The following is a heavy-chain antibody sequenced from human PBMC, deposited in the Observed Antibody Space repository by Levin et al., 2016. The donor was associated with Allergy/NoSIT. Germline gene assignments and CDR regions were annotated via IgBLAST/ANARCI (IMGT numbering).Heavy chain of an antibody. J-gene: IGHJ4*02. CDR3: AKDLHLWLEGPLDY. D-gene: IGHD5-18*01. V-gene: IGHV3-23*01. CDR2: ISVSGGST. Sequence: WIRQPPGKGLEWVSIISVSGGSTYYADSVKGRFTISRDNSKNTLYLQMNSLRAEDTAVYYCAKDLHLWLEGPLDYWGQGTLVTVSS.